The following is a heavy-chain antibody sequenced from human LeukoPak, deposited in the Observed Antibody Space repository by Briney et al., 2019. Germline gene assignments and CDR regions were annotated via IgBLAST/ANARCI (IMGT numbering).Heavy chain of an antibody. Sequence: TSETLSLTCTVSGGSISSYYWSWIRQPPGKRREGSASIYYSGTNNYNPSLKSRVTISLDTSKNQSYLKLTSVTAADTAVYYCARLGIVEEDYYYDSSGQFDYWGQGTLVTVSS. D-gene: IGHD3-22*01. V-gene: IGHV4-59*08. CDR2: IYYSGTN. J-gene: IGHJ4*02. CDR1: GGSISSYY. CDR3: ARLGIVEEDYYYDSSGQFDY.